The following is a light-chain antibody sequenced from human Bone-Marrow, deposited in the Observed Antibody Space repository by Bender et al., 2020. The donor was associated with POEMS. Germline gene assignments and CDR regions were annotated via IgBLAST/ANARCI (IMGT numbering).Light chain of an antibody. CDR3: QSYDNSLGGWV. CDR1: SSDVGSYNL. V-gene: IGLV2-14*02. CDR2: EGS. Sequence: QSALTQPASVSGSPGQSITISCTGTSSDVGSYNLVSWYQQHPGKVPKLMIYEGSERPSGVSNRFSGSKSGTSASLAITGLQAEDEGDYYCQSYDNSLGGWVFGGGTKLTVL. J-gene: IGLJ3*02.